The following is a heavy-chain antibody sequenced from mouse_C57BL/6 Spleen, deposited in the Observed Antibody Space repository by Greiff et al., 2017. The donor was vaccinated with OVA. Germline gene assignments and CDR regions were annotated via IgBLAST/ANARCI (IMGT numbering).Heavy chain of an antibody. CDR2: INPCSGYT. CDR1: GYTFTSYW. J-gene: IGHJ4*01. D-gene: IGHD2-3*01. Sequence: QVQLQQSGAELAKPGASVKLSCKASGYTFTSYWMHWVKQRPGQGLEWIGYINPCSGYTNYNQKFKDKATLTADKSSSTAYMQLSSLTSEDSAVYDCAGVNPDGFYGMDYWGQGTSVTVSS. CDR3: AGVNPDGFYGMDY. V-gene: IGHV1-7*01.